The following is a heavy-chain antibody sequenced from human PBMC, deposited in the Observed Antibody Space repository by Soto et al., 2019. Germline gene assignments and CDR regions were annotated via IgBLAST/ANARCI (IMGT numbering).Heavy chain of an antibody. CDR3: ADGLSPYDTGGRWYFDL. Sequence: QITLKESGPTLVKPTQTLTLTCTFSGFSLSTSGVGVGWIRQTPGKALEWLALIYWDDDKRYRPSLQNRLTITKDTSKNQVVFTMTNMDPVDTATYYCADGLSPYDTGGRWYFDLWGRGTLVTPSS. CDR1: GFSLSTSGVG. CDR2: IYWDDDK. V-gene: IGHV2-5*02. J-gene: IGHJ2*01. D-gene: IGHD3-22*01.